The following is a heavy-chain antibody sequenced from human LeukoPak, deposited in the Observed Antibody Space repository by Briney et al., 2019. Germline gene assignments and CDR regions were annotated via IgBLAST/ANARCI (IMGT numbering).Heavy chain of an antibody. Sequence: SETLSLTCTISGGSISSYYWSWIRQPPGKGLEWIGYIYYRGSTNYNPSLKSRVSISVDTSKNQFSLKLSSLTSADTAVHYCARDLDDGGNSVYYFDNWGQGTLVTVSS. V-gene: IGHV4-59*01. CDR2: IYYRGST. J-gene: IGHJ4*02. CDR3: ARDLDDGGNSVYYFDN. CDR1: GGSISSYY. D-gene: IGHD4-23*01.